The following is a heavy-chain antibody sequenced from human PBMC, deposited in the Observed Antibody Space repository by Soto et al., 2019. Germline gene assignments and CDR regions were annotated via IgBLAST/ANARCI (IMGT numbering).Heavy chain of an antibody. J-gene: IGHJ6*02. V-gene: IGHV1-69*13. CDR3: ARDGITMVRGVRKYYYGMDV. CDR2: IIPIFGTA. CDR1: GGTFSSYA. Sequence: ASVKVSCKASGGTFSSYAISWVRQAPGQGLEWMGGIIPIFGTANYAQKFQGRVTITADESTSTAYMELSSLRSEDTAVYYCARDGITMVRGVRKYYYGMDVWGQGXTVTVYS. D-gene: IGHD3-10*01.